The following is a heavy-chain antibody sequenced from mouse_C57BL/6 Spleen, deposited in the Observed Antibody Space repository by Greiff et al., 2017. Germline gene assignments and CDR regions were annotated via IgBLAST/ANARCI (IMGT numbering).Heavy chain of an antibody. V-gene: IGHV1-82*01. J-gene: IGHJ3*01. Sequence: VQLQQSGPELVKPGASVKISCKASGYAFSSSWMNWVKQRPGKGLEWIGRIYPGDGDTNYNGKFKGKATLTADKSSSTASMQLSSLTSEDSAGYFCAREEDWGFAYWGQGTLVTVSA. CDR2: IYPGDGDT. CDR3: AREEDWGFAY. CDR1: GYAFSSSW.